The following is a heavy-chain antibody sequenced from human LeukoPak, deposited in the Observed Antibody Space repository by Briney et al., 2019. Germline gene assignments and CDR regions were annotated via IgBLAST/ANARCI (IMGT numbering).Heavy chain of an antibody. J-gene: IGHJ4*02. CDR2: INPNSGGT. D-gene: IGHD3-22*01. V-gene: IGHV1-2*02. CDR3: AGASYYYDSSGYPGYYFDY. CDR1: GYTFTGYY. Sequence: ASVKVSCKASGYTFTGYYMHWVRQAPGQGLEWMGWINPNSGGTNYAQKFQGRVTMTRDTSISTAYMELSRLRSDDTAVYYCAGASYYYDSSGYPGYYFDYWGQGTLVTVSS.